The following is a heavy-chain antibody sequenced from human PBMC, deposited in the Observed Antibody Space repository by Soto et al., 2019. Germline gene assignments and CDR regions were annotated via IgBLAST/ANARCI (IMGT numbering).Heavy chain of an antibody. CDR2: IIPIFGTA. V-gene: IGHV1-69*13. CDR3: APLLYPYNWFAS. CDR1: GGTFSSYA. D-gene: IGHD1-26*01. Sequence: SVKVSCKASGGTFSSYAISWVRQAPGQGLEWMGGIIPIFGTANYAQKFQGRVTITADESTSTAYMELSSLRSEDTAVYYCAPLLYPYNWFASWGKGTLVTVSS. J-gene: IGHJ5*01.